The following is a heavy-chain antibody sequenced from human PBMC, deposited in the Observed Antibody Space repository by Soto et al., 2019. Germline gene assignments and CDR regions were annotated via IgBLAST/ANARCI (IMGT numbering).Heavy chain of an antibody. V-gene: IGHV1-8*01. CDR1: GYTFTSYD. J-gene: IGHJ6*03. D-gene: IGHD3-3*01. Sequence: ASVKVSCKASGYTFTSYDINWVRQATGQGLEWMGWMNPNSGNTGYAQKFQGRVTMTRNTSISTAYMELSSLRSEDTAVYYCARLLYYDFWSGYYFHYYYYMDVWGKGTTVTVSS. CDR2: MNPNSGNT. CDR3: ARLLYYDFWSGYYFHYYYYMDV.